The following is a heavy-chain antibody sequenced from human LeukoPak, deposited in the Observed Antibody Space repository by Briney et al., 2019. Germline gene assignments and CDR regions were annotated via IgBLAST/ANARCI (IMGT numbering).Heavy chain of an antibody. V-gene: IGHV4-39*01. D-gene: IGHD5-12*01. Sequence: PSETLSLTCTVSGGSISSSSYYWGWIRQPPGKGLEWIGSIYYSGSTYYNPSLKSRVTISVDTSKNQFPLKLSSVTAADTAVYYCARHGDLYSGYDTYYFDYWGQGTLVTVSS. CDR2: IYYSGST. CDR1: GGSISSSSYY. CDR3: ARHGDLYSGYDTYYFDY. J-gene: IGHJ4*02.